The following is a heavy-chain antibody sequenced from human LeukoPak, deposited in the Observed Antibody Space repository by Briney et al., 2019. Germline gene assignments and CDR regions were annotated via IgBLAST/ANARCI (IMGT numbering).Heavy chain of an antibody. J-gene: IGHJ4*02. Sequence: SETLSLTCTVSGGSTGNDYWSWIRQPPGKGLEWIAYVYCSGVTSYNPSLKSRVAISIDTSKNQFSLNLSSVTAADTAVYYCARLSLHCSGGSCYRGAFDSWGQGTLVTVSS. CDR1: GGSTGNDY. CDR2: VYCSGVT. CDR3: ARLSLHCSGGSCYRGAFDS. V-gene: IGHV4-59*08. D-gene: IGHD2-15*01.